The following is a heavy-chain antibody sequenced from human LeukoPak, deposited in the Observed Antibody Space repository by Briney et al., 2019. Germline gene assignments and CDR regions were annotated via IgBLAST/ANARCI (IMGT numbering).Heavy chain of an antibody. V-gene: IGHV4-59*11. CDR3: ARDLVTVTKGFDI. J-gene: IGHJ3*02. D-gene: IGHD4-17*01. Sequence: SETLSLTCAVSDDSFSSHYWTWIRQPPGKGLEWIGYISYIGSTNYIPSLKSRVTISIDTSKNQFSLKLSSVTAADTAVYYCARDLVTVTKGFDIWGQGTMVSVS. CDR1: DDSFSSHY. CDR2: ISYIGST.